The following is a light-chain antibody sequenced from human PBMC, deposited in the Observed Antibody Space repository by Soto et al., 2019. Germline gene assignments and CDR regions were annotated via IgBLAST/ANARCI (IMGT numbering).Light chain of an antibody. Sequence: QSVLTQPASVSGSPAQSITISCTGTSSDVGGYNSVSWYQHHPGKAPKLMIYDVSNRSSGVSSRFSGSKSDNTASLTISGLQAEDEADYYCKSYTSRSTYVFGTGTKVTVL. J-gene: IGLJ1*01. CDR2: DVS. V-gene: IGLV2-14*03. CDR1: SSDVGGYNS. CDR3: KSYTSRSTYV.